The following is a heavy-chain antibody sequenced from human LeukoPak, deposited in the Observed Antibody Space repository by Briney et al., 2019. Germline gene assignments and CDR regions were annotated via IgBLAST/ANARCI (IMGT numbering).Heavy chain of an antibody. CDR2: ISCNSVSI. CDR3: AKELGGGSDGLDI. V-gene: IGHV3-9*01. J-gene: IGHJ3*02. CDR1: GITLDDYA. Sequence: GGSLRLSCAASGITLDDYAMYWVRQGPGKGLEWIAGISCNSVSIGYADSVKGRFTISRDNAKNSLYLQMNSLRNEDTALYYCAKELGGGSDGLDIWGQGTMVTVSS. D-gene: IGHD2-15*01.